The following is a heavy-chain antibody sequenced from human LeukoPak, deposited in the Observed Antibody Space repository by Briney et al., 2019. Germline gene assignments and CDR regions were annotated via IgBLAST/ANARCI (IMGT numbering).Heavy chain of an antibody. CDR3: ARPRTAMATSFDY. D-gene: IGHD5-18*01. Sequence: SETLSLTCAVYGGSFSGYYWSWIRQPPGKGLEWIGYIYYSGSTNYNPSLKSRVTISVDTSKNQFSLKLSSVTAADTAVYYCARPRTAMATSFDYWGQGTLVTVSS. CDR2: IYYSGST. V-gene: IGHV4-59*08. J-gene: IGHJ4*02. CDR1: GGSFSGYY.